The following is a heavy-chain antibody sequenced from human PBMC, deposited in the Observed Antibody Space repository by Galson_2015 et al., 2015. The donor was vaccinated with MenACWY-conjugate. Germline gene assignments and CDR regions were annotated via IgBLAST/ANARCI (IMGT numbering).Heavy chain of an antibody. V-gene: IGHV3-15*01. J-gene: IGHJ4*02. CDR1: GFTFANAW. CDR2: IKSKTYGGTT. D-gene: IGHD5-24*01. Sequence: SLRLSCAASGFTFANAWMTWVRQASGKGLEWVGHIKSKTYGGTTDYAAPVKGRFTISRDDSKNTLYLQLNGLKTEDTAVYYCATSGPEMAKFDRHGWGQGTLVTVSS. CDR3: ATSGPEMAKFDRHG.